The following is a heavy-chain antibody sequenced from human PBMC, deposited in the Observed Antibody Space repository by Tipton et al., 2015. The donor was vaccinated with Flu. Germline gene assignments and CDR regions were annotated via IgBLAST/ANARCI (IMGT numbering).Heavy chain of an antibody. CDR3: ARSTYYYGSGSSDY. J-gene: IGHJ4*02. D-gene: IGHD3-10*01. Sequence: TLSLTCSVSGGSIGSAYYWGWIRQPPGKGMEWIGNIHRTGSTYFNPSLTGRVTISVDTSKNQFSLRLTSVTAADTAVYYCARSTYYYGSGSSDYWGQGILVTVSS. CDR1: GGSIGSAYY. CDR2: IHRTGST. V-gene: IGHV4-38-2*01.